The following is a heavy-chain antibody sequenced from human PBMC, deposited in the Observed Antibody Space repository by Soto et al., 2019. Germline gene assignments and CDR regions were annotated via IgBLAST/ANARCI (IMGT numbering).Heavy chain of an antibody. J-gene: IGHJ6*02. CDR2: ISYDGSNK. CDR3: VNHEAAGTFFDYYGMYV. Sequence: PGGSLRLSCAASGFTFSSYAMHWVRQAPGKGLEWVAVISYDGSNKYYADSVKGRFTISRDNAKNSLYLQMNSLRAEDTAVYYCVNHEAAGTFFDYYGMYVWGQGTMVTVSS. V-gene: IGHV3-30-3*01. D-gene: IGHD6-13*01. CDR1: GFTFSSYA.